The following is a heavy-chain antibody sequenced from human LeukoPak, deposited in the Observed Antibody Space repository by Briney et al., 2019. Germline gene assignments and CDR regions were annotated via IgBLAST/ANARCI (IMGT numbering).Heavy chain of an antibody. V-gene: IGHV4-61*05. CDR2: IYYSGST. CDR3: ARASVSTMVRGVKNGMDV. CDR1: GGSISSSSYY. D-gene: IGHD3-10*01. J-gene: IGHJ6*02. Sequence: SETLSLTCTVSGGSISSSSYYWGWIRQPPGKGLEWIGYIYYSGSTNYNPSLKSRVTISVDTSKNQFSLKLSSVTAADTAVYYCARASVSTMVRGVKNGMDVWGQGTTVTVSS.